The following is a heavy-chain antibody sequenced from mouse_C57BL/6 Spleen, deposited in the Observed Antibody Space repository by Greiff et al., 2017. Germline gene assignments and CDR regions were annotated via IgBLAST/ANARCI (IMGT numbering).Heavy chain of an antibody. CDR3: ARRGYGSSQAWFAY. Sequence: QVQLQQPGAELVKPGASVKLSCKASGYTFPSYWMHWVKQRPGQGLEWIGMIHPNSGSTNYNEKFKSKATLTVDKSSSTAYMQLSSLTSEDSAVYYCARRGYGSSQAWFAYWGQGTLVTVSA. CDR1: GYTFPSYW. J-gene: IGHJ3*01. CDR2: IHPNSGST. D-gene: IGHD1-1*01. V-gene: IGHV1-64*01.